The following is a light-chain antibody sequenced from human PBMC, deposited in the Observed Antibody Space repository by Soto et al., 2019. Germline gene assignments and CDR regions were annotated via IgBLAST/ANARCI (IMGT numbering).Light chain of an antibody. CDR1: QGISSS. CDR2: AAS. CDR3: QQSYSTIT. V-gene: IGKV1-39*01. Sequence: DIQMTQSPSILAASVGGRFTITFRASQGISSSLAWYQQKPGKAPKLLMYAASTLQSGVPSRFSGGGSGTDFTLTISSLQPEDFATYYCQQSYSTITFGQGTRLEIK. J-gene: IGKJ5*01.